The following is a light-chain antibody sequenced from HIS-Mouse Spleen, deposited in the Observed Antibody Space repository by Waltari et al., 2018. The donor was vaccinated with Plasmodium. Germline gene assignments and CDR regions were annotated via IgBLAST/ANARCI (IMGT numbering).Light chain of an antibody. CDR2: EGR. Sequence: QSALTQPASVSGSPGQSITISCTGTSRDVGTNNLCPWYQQHPGKAPKLMIYEGRKPPSGVSNRFSGSKSGNTASLTISGLQAEDEADYYCCSYAGSSTFVVFGGGTKLTVL. CDR3: CSYAGSSTFVV. J-gene: IGLJ2*01. CDR1: SRDVGTNNL. V-gene: IGLV2-23*03.